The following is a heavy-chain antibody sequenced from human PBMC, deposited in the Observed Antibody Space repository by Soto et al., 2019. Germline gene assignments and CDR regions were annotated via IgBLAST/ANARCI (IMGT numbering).Heavy chain of an antibody. V-gene: IGHV2-5*02. CDR1: GFSLTTSVGG. Sequence: QITLKESGPTRGKLTQTLALTCTFSGFSLTTSVGGSGGIRKTPGNALECIAVIYWDDYERYNQSLKNSPTITKATFKNQVVLIMDDVDPVDTVKNFCAHRGYMYGNWDHGKFDYWGQGTLVTVSS. J-gene: IGHJ4*02. D-gene: IGHD5-18*01. CDR2: IYWDDYE. CDR3: AHRGYMYGNWDHGKFDY.